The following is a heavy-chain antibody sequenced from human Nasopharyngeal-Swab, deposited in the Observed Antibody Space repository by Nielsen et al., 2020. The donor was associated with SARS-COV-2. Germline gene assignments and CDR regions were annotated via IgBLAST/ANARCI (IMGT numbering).Heavy chain of an antibody. D-gene: IGHD3-22*01. CDR2: INHSGST. V-gene: IGHV4-34*01. Sequence: WIRQPPGKGLEWIGEINHSGSTNYNPSLKSRVTISVDTSKNQFSLKLSSVTAADTAVYYCARGSLVVVTIAPFDYWGQGTLGTVS. J-gene: IGHJ4*02. CDR3: ARGSLVVVTIAPFDY.